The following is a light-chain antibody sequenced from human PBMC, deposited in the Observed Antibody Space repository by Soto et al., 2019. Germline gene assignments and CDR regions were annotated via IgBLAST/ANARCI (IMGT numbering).Light chain of an antibody. Sequence: QSVLTQPASVSGSPGQSITISCTGTSSDVGGYNYVSWYQQHPGKAPKLMIYEVSNRPSGGSNRFSGSQSGNTASLTISGLQAEDEADYYCSSYTSSSTSVFGTGTKVTVL. J-gene: IGLJ1*01. CDR1: SSDVGGYNY. CDR3: SSYTSSSTSV. V-gene: IGLV2-14*01. CDR2: EVS.